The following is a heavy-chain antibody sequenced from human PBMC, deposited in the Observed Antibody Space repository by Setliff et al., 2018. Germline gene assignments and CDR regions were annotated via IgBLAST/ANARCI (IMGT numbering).Heavy chain of an antibody. CDR2: ILDDGVKK. CDR1: GFTFSTYR. V-gene: IGHV3-33*08. J-gene: IGHJ4*02. Sequence: GGSLRLSCAASGFTFSTYRMHWVRQAPGKGLEWVAVILDDGVKKYHADSVKGRFTISRDNSKNSLYLQMNSLRAEDTALYYCARSAGGSVTGDFDYWGQGTLVTVSS. D-gene: IGHD1-26*01. CDR3: ARSAGGSVTGDFDY.